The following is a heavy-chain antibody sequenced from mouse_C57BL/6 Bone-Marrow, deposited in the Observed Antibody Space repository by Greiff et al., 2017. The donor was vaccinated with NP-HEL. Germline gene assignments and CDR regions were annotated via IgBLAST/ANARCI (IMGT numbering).Heavy chain of an antibody. J-gene: IGHJ2*01. V-gene: IGHV1-81*01. CDR1: GYTFTSYG. CDR2: IYPRSGNT. CDR3: ARSPDYFDY. Sequence: VQVVESGAELARPGASVKLSCKASGYTFTSYGISWVKQRTGQGLEWIGEIYPRSGNTYYNEKFKGKATLTADKSSSTAYMELRSLTSEGSAVYFCARSPDYFDYWGQGTTLTVSS.